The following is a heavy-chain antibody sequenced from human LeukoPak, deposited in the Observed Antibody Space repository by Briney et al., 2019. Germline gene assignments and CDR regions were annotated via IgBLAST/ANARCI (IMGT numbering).Heavy chain of an antibody. D-gene: IGHD2-2*01. CDR3: AKEGGYCSSSSCSDYFDY. CDR1: GFIFGNHA. CDR2: ISGSGGSA. Sequence: GGSLRLSCAASGFIFGNHAMSWVRQAPGKGLEWVSTISGSGGSAYYAESVKGRCTLSRDNSKDTLYLQLNSLRVEDTAVYYCAKEGGYCSSSSCSDYFDYWGQGSLVTVSS. V-gene: IGHV3-23*01. J-gene: IGHJ4*02.